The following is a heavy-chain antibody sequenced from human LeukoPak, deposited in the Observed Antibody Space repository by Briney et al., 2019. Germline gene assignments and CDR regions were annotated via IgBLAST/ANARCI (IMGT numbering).Heavy chain of an antibody. D-gene: IGHD3-16*01. CDR1: GGSISSGGYY. V-gene: IGHV4-31*03. J-gene: IGHJ4*02. CDR3: ARARPPLFAPRDY. CDR2: IYYGGST. Sequence: RPSETLSLTCTVSGGSISSGGYYWSWIRQHPGKGLEWIGYIYYGGSTYYNPSLKSRITISVDTSKNQFSLKLSSVTAADTAVYYGARARPPLFAPRDYGGQGTLVIVSS.